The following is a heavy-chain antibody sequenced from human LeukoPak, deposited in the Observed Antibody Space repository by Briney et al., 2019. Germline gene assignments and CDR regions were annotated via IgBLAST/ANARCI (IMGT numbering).Heavy chain of an antibody. V-gene: IGHV3-30*02. CDR2: IRYDGNSQ. CDR1: GFIFSDYG. Sequence: GGSLRLSCAASGFIFSDYGMHWVRQAPGKGLEWVAFIRYDGNSQFYADSVKGRFTISRDNGKNTLYLQMNSLGVEDTAVYYCAKDPAGAWGQGTRVTVSS. CDR3: AKDPAGA. D-gene: IGHD1-26*01. J-gene: IGHJ5*02.